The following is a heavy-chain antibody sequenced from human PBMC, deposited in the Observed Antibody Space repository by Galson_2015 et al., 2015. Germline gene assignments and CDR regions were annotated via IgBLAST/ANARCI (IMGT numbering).Heavy chain of an antibody. CDR3: VRDGDKYDFDF. J-gene: IGHJ4*02. D-gene: IGHD2-2*01. CDR2: IKGDGSDI. V-gene: IGHV3-74*01. Sequence: SLRLSCAASGFTFSSYWMHWVRQAPGKGLVWVSRIKGDGSDIRYADSVKGRFTMSRDNTKKTLHLHMSNLGAEDTAVYFCVRDGDKYDFDFWGQGTLVTASS. CDR1: GFTFSSYW.